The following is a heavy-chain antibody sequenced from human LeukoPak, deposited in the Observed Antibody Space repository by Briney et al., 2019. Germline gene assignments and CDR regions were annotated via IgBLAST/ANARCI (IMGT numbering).Heavy chain of an antibody. J-gene: IGHJ4*02. CDR1: GYTFTSYD. D-gene: IGHD3-22*01. V-gene: IGHV1-8*01. Sequence: ASVKVSCKASGYTFTSYDINWVRQATGQGLEWMGWMNPNSGNTGYAQKFQGRVTMTRNTSIGTAYMELSSLRSEDTAVYYCARGRGGYYYDSSGYIYYFDYWGQGTLVTVSS. CDR2: MNPNSGNT. CDR3: ARGRGGYYYDSSGYIYYFDY.